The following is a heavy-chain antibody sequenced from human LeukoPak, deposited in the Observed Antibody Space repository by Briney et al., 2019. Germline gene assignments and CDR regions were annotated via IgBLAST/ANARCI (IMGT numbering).Heavy chain of an antibody. D-gene: IGHD3-16*01. CDR1: GLIFSHYA. Sequence: PGGSLRLSCGASGLIFSHYAMSWLRQAPGKGLEWVSAISGSGDNTYYADSVKGRFTISRDNSKNTLYLQMNSLRAEDTAVYYSVAHPPPQLWGFDYWGQGTLVTVSS. V-gene: IGHV3-23*01. CDR2: ISGSGDNT. CDR3: VAHPPPQLWGFDY. J-gene: IGHJ4*02.